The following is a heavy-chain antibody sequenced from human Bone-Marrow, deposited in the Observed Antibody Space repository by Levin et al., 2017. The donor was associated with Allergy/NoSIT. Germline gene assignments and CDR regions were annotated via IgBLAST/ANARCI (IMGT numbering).Heavy chain of an antibody. CDR2: IYYSGST. CDR1: GGSINSGGYY. D-gene: IGHD3-3*01. J-gene: IGHJ4*02. Sequence: LRLSCSVSGGSINSGGYYWSWIRQHPGKGLEWIGYIYYSGSTYYNPSLKSRVTISVDTSKNQFSLKLSSVSAADTAVYYCAREGDGGATLYWGQGTLVTVSS. CDR3: AREGDGGATLY. V-gene: IGHV4-31*03.